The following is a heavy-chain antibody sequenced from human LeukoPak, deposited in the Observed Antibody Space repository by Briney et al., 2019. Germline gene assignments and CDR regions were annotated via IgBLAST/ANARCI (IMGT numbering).Heavy chain of an antibody. CDR2: ISDGGGSA. CDR3: AKDWSFDFWSGYLDY. V-gene: IGHV3-23*01. CDR1: GITLSSYA. D-gene: IGHD3-3*01. J-gene: IGHJ4*02. Sequence: GGSPRLSCAAPGITLSSYAMSWGRPAPGRGLGWGSAISDGGGSAYSADSVKGRFTNSRDNSKKTLYLEMNSLRAEDTAVYYCAKDWSFDFWSGYLDYWGQGTLVTVSS.